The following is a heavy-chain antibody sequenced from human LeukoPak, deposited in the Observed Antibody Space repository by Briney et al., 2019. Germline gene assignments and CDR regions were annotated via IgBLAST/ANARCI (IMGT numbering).Heavy chain of an antibody. Sequence: PSETLSLTCTVSGGSISTYYWNWIRQPPGKGLEWIGYVYYIGTTNYNPSPKSRVTISVDGSKNQFSLKLTSVTAADTAVYYCARVNREGFDIWGQGTMVTVSS. J-gene: IGHJ3*02. V-gene: IGHV4-59*01. CDR1: GGSISTYY. CDR3: ARVNREGFDI. D-gene: IGHD1-14*01. CDR2: VYYIGTT.